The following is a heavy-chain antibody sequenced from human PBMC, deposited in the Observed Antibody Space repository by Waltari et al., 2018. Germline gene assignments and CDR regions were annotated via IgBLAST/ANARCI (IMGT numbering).Heavy chain of an antibody. CDR1: GYTFTTYE. J-gene: IGHJ5*02. Sequence: QVQLLQSGAEVKKPGASVKVSCQASGYTFTTYEIHWVRQASGQGLAGMGWMNPNTGDTGFAQRFQGRVTMTRDTSFNTAYMELSTLTSEDTALYYCARGRDVYAGFDYNWFDPWGPGTLVTVSS. CDR3: ARGRDVYAGFDYNWFDP. V-gene: IGHV1-8*02. CDR2: MNPNTGDT. D-gene: IGHD5-12*01.